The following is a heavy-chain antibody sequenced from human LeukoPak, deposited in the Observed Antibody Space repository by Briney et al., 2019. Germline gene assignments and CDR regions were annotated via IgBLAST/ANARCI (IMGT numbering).Heavy chain of an antibody. V-gene: IGHV3-21*05. D-gene: IGHD1-26*01. CDR2: ITSPRTDR. CDR3: ARLGPYFDY. J-gene: IGHJ4*02. Sequence: GGSLRLSCTAAGFLFSHHGMKWGRQAAGRGLVWISYITSPRTDRFCVDSVKGRFTISRDNAKNSVYVQMKRLSSEDTAIYYCARLGPYFDYWGQGILVTVSS. CDR1: GFLFSHHG.